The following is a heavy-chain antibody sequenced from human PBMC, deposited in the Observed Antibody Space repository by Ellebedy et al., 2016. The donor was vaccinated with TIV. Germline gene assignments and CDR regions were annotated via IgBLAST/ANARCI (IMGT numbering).Heavy chain of an antibody. CDR1: GFTFSDYS. CDR3: ARGTTGWFGVDY. CDR2: GGRDY. Sequence: PGGSLRFSCVTSGFTFSDYSMHWVRQAPGKGLEWVAVGGRDYYYANSVKGRFSISRDTSQNSLYLQMNRLRSEDTAVYYCARGTTGWFGVDYWGQGTLVTVSS. V-gene: IGHV3-30-3*01. J-gene: IGHJ4*02. D-gene: IGHD3-10*01.